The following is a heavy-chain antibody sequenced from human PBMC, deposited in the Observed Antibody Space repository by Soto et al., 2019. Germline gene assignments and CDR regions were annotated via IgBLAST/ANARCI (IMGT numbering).Heavy chain of an antibody. CDR3: AKDLLGRIVVVTALFDY. V-gene: IGHV3-23*01. J-gene: IGHJ4*02. D-gene: IGHD2-21*02. CDR1: GFTFSSYA. CDR2: ISGSGGST. Sequence: TGGSLRLSCAASGFTFSSYAMSWVRQAPGKGLEWVSAISGSGGSTYYADPVKGRFTISRDNSKNTLYLQMNSLRAEDTAVYYCAKDLLGRIVVVTALFDYWGQGTLVTVSS.